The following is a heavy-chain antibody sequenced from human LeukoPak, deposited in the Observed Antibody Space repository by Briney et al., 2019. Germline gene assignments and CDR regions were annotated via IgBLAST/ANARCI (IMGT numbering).Heavy chain of an antibody. CDR3: ARELYSSSWYGGSWFDP. D-gene: IGHD6-13*01. CDR2: IAYDATKK. Sequence: PGTSLRLSCSASGFTFSTYAMHWVRQAPGKGLEWLGVIAYDATKKYSADSLKGRVTISRDNSKNSLYLHMNSLRAEDTAVYYCARELYSSSWYGGSWFDPWGQGTLVTVSS. CDR1: GFTFSTYA. V-gene: IGHV3-30*03. J-gene: IGHJ5*02.